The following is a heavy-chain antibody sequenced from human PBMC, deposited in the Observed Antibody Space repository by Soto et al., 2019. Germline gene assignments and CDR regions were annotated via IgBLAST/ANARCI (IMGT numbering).Heavy chain of an antibody. CDR3: ARARTSGWYNPDDAFDI. V-gene: IGHV3-33*01. CDR2: IWYDGSNK. D-gene: IGHD6-19*01. J-gene: IGHJ3*02. CDR1: GFTFSSYG. Sequence: GGSLRLSCAASGFTFSSYGMHWVRQAPGKGLEWVAVIWYDGSNKYYADSVKGRFTISRDNSKNTLYLQMNSLRAEDTAVYYCARARTSGWYNPDDAFDIWGQGTMVTVSS.